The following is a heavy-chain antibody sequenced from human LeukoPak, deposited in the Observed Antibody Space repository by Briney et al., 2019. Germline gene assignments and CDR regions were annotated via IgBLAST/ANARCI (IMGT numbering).Heavy chain of an antibody. D-gene: IGHD5-12*01. CDR3: TRRMGSGYDFGY. J-gene: IGHJ4*02. Sequence: ASVKVSCKASGYTFSDHYIHWVRQAPGQGLEWMGWITPRSGGTNYAQKFQGRLTVTRDTSITTAYMELSSLRTDDTAVYYCTRRMGSGYDFGYWGRGTLVTVSS. V-gene: IGHV1-2*02. CDR1: GYTFSDHY. CDR2: ITPRSGGT.